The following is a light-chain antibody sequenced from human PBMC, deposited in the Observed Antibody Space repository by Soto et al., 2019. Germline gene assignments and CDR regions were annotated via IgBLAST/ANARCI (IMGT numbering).Light chain of an antibody. Sequence: VDRVTITCRASQSISSWLAWYQQKPGKAPKVLIYDASSLESGVPSRFSGSGSGTEFSLTISSLQPDDFATYYRPQYNHYWTFGQGTQVEIK. CDR2: DAS. J-gene: IGKJ1*01. CDR3: PQYNHYWT. V-gene: IGKV1-5*01. CDR1: QSISSW.